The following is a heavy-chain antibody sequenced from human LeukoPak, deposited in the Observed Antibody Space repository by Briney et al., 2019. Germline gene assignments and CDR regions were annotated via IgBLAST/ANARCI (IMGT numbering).Heavy chain of an antibody. D-gene: IGHD2-15*01. CDR3: ARNWQYCGSGACYGVFDY. V-gene: IGHV4-59*11. CDR1: AGSISSQY. CDR2: IYSDGST. Sequence: SETLCLTCTVSAGSISSQYWSWIRQPPGKGLEWIGYIYSDGSTNYNPSLKSRVTISVETSKNQFSLKLRSVTAGDTAVYYCARNWQYCGSGACYGVFDYWGQGTLVTVSS. J-gene: IGHJ4*02.